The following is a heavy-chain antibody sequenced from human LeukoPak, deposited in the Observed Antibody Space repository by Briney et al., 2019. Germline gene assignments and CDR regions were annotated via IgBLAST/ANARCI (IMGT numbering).Heavy chain of an antibody. CDR3: VRADGNYGYVFDF. V-gene: IGHV3-21*01. CDR1: GFTLSSHG. CDR2: ISSSSSYI. J-gene: IGHJ4*02. D-gene: IGHD5-18*01. Sequence: GGSLRLSCAASGFTLSSHGMNWVRQAPGKGLEWVSSISSSSSYIYYADSVKGRFTVSRGNAKNSLSLQMNSLRAEDTSVYYCVRADGNYGYVFDFWGQGTPVTVSS.